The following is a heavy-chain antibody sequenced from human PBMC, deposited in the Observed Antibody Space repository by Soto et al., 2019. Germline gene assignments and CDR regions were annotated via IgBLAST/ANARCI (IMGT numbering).Heavy chain of an antibody. CDR1: GGSISSSSYY. D-gene: IGHD2-2*01. J-gene: IGHJ5*02. V-gene: IGHV4-39*01. CDR3: ARRVGKNWFDP. Sequence: QLQLQESGPGLVKPSETLSLTCTVSGGSISSSSYYWGWIRQPPGKGLEWIGSIYYSGSTYSNPSLKRRVTISVDTSKNQFSLKLSSVTAADTAVYYCARRVGKNWFDPWGQGTLVTVSS. CDR2: IYYSGST.